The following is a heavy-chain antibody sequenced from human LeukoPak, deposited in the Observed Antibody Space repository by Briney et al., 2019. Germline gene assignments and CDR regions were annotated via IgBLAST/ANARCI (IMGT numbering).Heavy chain of an antibody. Sequence: PGGSLRLSCAASGFTFSSYGMHWVRQAPGKGLEWVAVIWYDGSNKYYADSVKGRFTISRDNSKNTLYLQMNSLRAEDTAVYYCAKDHDYGDYLLDYWGQGTLVTLSS. J-gene: IGHJ4*02. D-gene: IGHD4-17*01. CDR2: IWYDGSNK. CDR3: AKDHDYGDYLLDY. V-gene: IGHV3-33*06. CDR1: GFTFSSYG.